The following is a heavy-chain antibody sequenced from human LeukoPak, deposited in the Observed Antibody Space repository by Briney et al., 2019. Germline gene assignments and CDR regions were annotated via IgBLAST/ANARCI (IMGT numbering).Heavy chain of an antibody. CDR2: IYHSGST. CDR3: ARPMSSGWSDDAFDI. D-gene: IGHD6-19*01. Sequence: PSETLSLTCAVSGYSISSGYYWGWIRQPPGKGLEWIGSIYHSGSTYYNPSLKSRVTISVDTSKNQFSLKLSSVTAADTAVYYCARPMSSGWSDDAFDIWGQGTMGTVSS. CDR1: GYSISSGYY. V-gene: IGHV4-38-2*01. J-gene: IGHJ3*02.